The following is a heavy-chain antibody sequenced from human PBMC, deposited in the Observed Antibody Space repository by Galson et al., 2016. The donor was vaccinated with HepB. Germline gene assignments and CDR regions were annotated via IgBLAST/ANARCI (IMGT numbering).Heavy chain of an antibody. CDR2: VSLSGRT. Sequence: SETLSPTCAVSGGSITSNERWTWVRQSAGKGLEWIGAVSLSGRTTYNPSPNNRVSISLDKAKNQMSLKVTAVTAADTGVYFCAREGGIRLAYGLDVWGQGTTVTVSS. J-gene: IGHJ6*02. V-gene: IGHV4-4*02. D-gene: IGHD6-13*01. CDR1: GGSITSNER. CDR3: AREGGIRLAYGLDV.